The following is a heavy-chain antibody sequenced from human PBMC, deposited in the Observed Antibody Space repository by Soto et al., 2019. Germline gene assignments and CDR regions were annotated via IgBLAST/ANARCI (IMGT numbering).Heavy chain of an antibody. CDR2: ISPYSGNT. CDR1: GYTFTSYG. D-gene: IGHD3-9*01. CDR3: AADRSYDILTGYVYYYYGIDV. V-gene: IGHV1-18*01. J-gene: IGHJ6*02. Sequence: ASVKVSCKASGYTFTSYGISWVRQAPGQGLEWMGWISPYSGNTHYASKVQGRLTMTTDTSTSTAYMDLGSLTSDDTAVYYCAADRSYDILTGYVYYYYGIDVWGQRTTVTGSS.